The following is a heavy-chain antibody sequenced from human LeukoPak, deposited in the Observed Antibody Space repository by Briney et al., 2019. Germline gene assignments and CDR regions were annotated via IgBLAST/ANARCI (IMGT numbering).Heavy chain of an antibody. V-gene: IGHV3-23*01. D-gene: IGHD3-10*01. J-gene: IGHJ5*02. CDR2: ISRSGDNT. Sequence: GSLRLSCAASGFTLSGYAMSWVRQAPGKGLQWVSTISRSGDNTYYADSVKGRFTISRDNSKNTLYVQMNSLRAEDTAIYYCAKAGANWFDPWGQGTLVTVSS. CDR3: AKAGANWFDP. CDR1: GFTLSGYA.